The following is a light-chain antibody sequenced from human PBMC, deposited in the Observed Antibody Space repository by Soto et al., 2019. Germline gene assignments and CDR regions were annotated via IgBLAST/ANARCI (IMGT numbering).Light chain of an antibody. V-gene: IGKV3-15*01. Sequence: EIVVTQSPATLSVSPGERATLSCRASQSVSSNLAWYQQKPGQAPRLLIYGASTRATGISDRFSGSGSGTEFTLTISSLQSEEFAVYYCQQYNNWPTFGQGTKVEIK. CDR3: QQYNNWPT. CDR1: QSVSSN. J-gene: IGKJ1*01. CDR2: GAS.